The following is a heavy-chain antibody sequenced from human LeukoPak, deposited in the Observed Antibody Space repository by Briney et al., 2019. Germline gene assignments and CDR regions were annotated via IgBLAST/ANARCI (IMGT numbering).Heavy chain of an antibody. CDR2: IYYSGST. CDR3: ARHEYSGSYYPFDY. J-gene: IGHJ4*02. D-gene: IGHD1-26*01. Sequence: SETLSLTCTVSGGSISISSYYWGWIRQPPGKGLEWIGSIYYSGSTYYNPSLKSRVTISVDTSKNQFSLKLSSVTAADTAVYYCARHEYSGSYYPFDYWGQGTLVTVSS. V-gene: IGHV4-39*01. CDR1: GGSISISSYY.